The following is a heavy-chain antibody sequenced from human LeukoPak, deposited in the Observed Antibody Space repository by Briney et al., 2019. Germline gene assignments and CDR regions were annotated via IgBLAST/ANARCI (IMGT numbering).Heavy chain of an antibody. J-gene: IGHJ5*02. V-gene: IGHV3-7*01. CDR2: IKQDGSEK. Sequence: GGSLRLSCAASGFTFSSYWMSWVRQAPGKGLEWVANIKQDGSEKYYVDSVKGRFTISRDNAKNSLYLQMNSLRAEDTAVYYCAKDPINYDYSPNWFDPWGQGTLVTVSS. CDR1: GFTFSSYW. CDR3: AKDPINYDYSPNWFDP. D-gene: IGHD4-11*01.